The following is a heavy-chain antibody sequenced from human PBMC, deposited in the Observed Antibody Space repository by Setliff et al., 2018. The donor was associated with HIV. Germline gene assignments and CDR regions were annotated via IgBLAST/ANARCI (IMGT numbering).Heavy chain of an antibody. V-gene: IGHV1-69*10. J-gene: IGHJ3*02. Sequence: SVKVSCKTSRGTFTSYASTWVRQAPGQGLEWMGGIISILNVATYAQKFQGRVTITADKSTSTVYMELSSLRSEDSAVYYCARVLKGYSSSYEAFDIWGQGTMVTVSS. CDR3: ARVLKGYSSSYEAFDI. CDR1: RGTFTSYA. CDR2: IISILNVA. D-gene: IGHD6-13*01.